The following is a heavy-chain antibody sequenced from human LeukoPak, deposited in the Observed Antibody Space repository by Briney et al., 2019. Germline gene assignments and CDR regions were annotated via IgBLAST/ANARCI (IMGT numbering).Heavy chain of an antibody. V-gene: IGHV3-30-3*01. J-gene: IGHJ5*02. Sequence: GRSLRLSCAASGFTFSSYAMHWVRQAPGKGLEWVAVISYDGSNKYYADSVKGRFTISRDNSKNTLYLQMNSQRAEDTAVYYCARSLAVAGTPWGQGTLVTVSS. CDR2: ISYDGSNK. CDR1: GFTFSSYA. CDR3: ARSLAVAGTP. D-gene: IGHD6-19*01.